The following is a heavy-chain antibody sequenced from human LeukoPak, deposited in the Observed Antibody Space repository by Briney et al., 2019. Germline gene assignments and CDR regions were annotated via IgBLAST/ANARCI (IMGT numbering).Heavy chain of an antibody. D-gene: IGHD3-10*01. Sequence: GGSLRLSCAASGFTFSDYGMHWVRQAPGKGLEWVALISYDGGNKFYADSVRDRFTISRDNSKNTLFLRMNSLRTEDTAMYYCAKVFEVRGARRPKDYWGQGTLVIVSS. V-gene: IGHV3-30*18. CDR2: ISYDGGNK. CDR1: GFTFSDYG. CDR3: AKVFEVRGARRPKDY. J-gene: IGHJ4*02.